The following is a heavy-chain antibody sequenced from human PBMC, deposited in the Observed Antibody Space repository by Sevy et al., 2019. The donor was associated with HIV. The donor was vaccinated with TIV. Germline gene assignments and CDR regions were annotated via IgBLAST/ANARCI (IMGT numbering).Heavy chain of an antibody. CDR3: TIDPVHFF. CDR2: IKSKTDGGTT. CDR1: EFTFRDVW. D-gene: IGHD3-3*01. J-gene: IGHJ4*02. Sequence: GGSLRLSCAASEFTFRDVWMSWVRQAPGKGLEWVGRIKSKTDGGTTDYAAPVKGRFTISRDDSKNTLSLQMNSLQTEDTAGYYCTIDPVHFFWGQGTLVTVSS. V-gene: IGHV3-15*01.